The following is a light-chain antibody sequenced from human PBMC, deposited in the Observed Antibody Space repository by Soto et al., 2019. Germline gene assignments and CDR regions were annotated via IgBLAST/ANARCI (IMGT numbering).Light chain of an antibody. V-gene: IGLV3-21*02. CDR3: QVWDTRSDHYG. CDR2: DNT. Sequence: SYELTQPPPVSVAPGQTARITCGGSNIGSKSVHWYQQKPGQAPVLVVYDNTDRPSGIPERLSGSNSGNTATLAISRVEAGDEADYSGQVWDTRSDHYGFGAGTKVTV. CDR1: NIGSKS. J-gene: IGLJ1*01.